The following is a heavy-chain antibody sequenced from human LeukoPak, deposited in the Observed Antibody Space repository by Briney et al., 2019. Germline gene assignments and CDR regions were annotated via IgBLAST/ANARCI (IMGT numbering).Heavy chain of an antibody. CDR1: GYTFANYG. CDR2: IIPIFGTA. CDR3: AHQIYCTNGVCRDY. V-gene: IGHV1-69*13. D-gene: IGHD2-8*01. Sequence: ASVKVSCKASGYTFANYGISWVRQAPGQGLEWMGGIIPIFGTANYAQKFQGRVTITADESTSTAYMELSSLRSEDTAVYYCAHQIYCTNGVCRDYWGQGTLVTVSS. J-gene: IGHJ4*02.